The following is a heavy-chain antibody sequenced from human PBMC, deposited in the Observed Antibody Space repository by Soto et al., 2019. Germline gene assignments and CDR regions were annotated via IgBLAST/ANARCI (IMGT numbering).Heavy chain of an antibody. V-gene: IGHV3-66*01. CDR2: IYSGGST. D-gene: IGHD3-22*01. J-gene: IGHJ4*02. Sequence: GGSLRLSCAASGFTVSSNYMSWVRQAPGKGLEWVSVIYSGGSTYYADSVKGRFTISRDNSKNTLYLQMNSLRAEDTAVYYCARDSGSSGYYYDYWGQGTLVTVSS. CDR1: GFTVSSNY. CDR3: ARDSGSSGYYYDY.